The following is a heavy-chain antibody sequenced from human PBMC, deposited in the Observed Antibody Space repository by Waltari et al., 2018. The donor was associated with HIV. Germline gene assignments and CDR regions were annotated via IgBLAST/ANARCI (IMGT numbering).Heavy chain of an antibody. CDR3: ARPGDYALKD. Sequence: EVQLVESGGGLVQPGGSLRLSCAVSGFTFSNYWMTWVRQAPGKGVECVANIKKDGGEKNYVDAVRGRFTISRDNAKNSLFLQMDSLRAEDTAVYYCARPGDYALKDWGQGTLVTVSS. D-gene: IGHD3-16*01. CDR1: GFTFSNYW. J-gene: IGHJ4*02. CDR2: IKKDGGEK. V-gene: IGHV3-7*01.